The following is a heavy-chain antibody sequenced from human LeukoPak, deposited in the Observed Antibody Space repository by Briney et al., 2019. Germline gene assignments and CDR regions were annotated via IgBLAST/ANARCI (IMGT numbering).Heavy chain of an antibody. CDR1: GFTFSSYA. CDR3: ARDSWSSGPGIAAAAGWFDP. CDR2: ISYDGSNK. J-gene: IGHJ5*02. Sequence: PGGSLRLSCAASGFTFSSYAMHWVRQAPGKGLEWVAVISYDGSNKYYADSVKGRFTISRDNSKNTLYLQMNSLRADDTAVYYCARDSWSSGPGIAAAAGWFDPWGQGTLVTVSS. D-gene: IGHD6-13*01. V-gene: IGHV3-30*04.